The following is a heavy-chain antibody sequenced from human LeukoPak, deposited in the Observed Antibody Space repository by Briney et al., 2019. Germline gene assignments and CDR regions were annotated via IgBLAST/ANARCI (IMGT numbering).Heavy chain of an antibody. Sequence: GGSLRLSCAPSGFTFSTYAMTSVPQAPGKGLEWFSAISGSGVSTYYADSVKARFTISRDNSKNTLYLQMNSLRAEDTAVYYCAKIPTSLGYCSSTSCLDDYCYMDVWGKGTTVTVSS. J-gene: IGHJ6*03. V-gene: IGHV3-23*01. D-gene: IGHD2-2*01. CDR2: ISGSGVST. CDR3: AKIPTSLGYCSSTSCLDDYCYMDV. CDR1: GFTFSTYA.